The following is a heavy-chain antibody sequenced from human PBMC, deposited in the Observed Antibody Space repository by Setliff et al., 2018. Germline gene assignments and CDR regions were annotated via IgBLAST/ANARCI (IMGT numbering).Heavy chain of an antibody. CDR1: GGSVTSYY. CDR2: ISSNGRT. CDR3: ARMSGFQYIDV. D-gene: IGHD3-3*01. Sequence: SETLSLTCTVSGGSVTSYYWSWIRQAAGKGLEWVGRISSNGRTNYNPSLEGRVSMSVDTSKNQFSLSLTSVTAEDTAVYYCARMSGFQYIDVWDKGTTVTVSS. J-gene: IGHJ6*03. V-gene: IGHV4-4*07.